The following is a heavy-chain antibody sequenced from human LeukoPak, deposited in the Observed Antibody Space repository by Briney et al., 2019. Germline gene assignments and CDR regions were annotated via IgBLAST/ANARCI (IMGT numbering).Heavy chain of an antibody. J-gene: IGHJ6*02. CDR2: IYHSGST. Sequence: PSQTLSLTCAVSGGSISSGGYSWSWIRQPPGKGLEWIGYIYHSGSTYYNPSLKSRVTISVDRSKNRFSLKLSSVTAADTAVYYCARLGGLLYYYYDMDVWGQGTTVTVSS. V-gene: IGHV4-30-2*01. CDR3: ARLGGLLYYYYDMDV. CDR1: GGSISSGGYS. D-gene: IGHD2/OR15-2a*01.